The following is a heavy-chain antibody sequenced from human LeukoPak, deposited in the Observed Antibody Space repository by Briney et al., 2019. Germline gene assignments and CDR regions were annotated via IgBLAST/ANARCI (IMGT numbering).Heavy chain of an antibody. CDR1: GYTFTNYD. Sequence: ASVKVSCKASGYTFTNYDINWVRQATGQGLEWMGWMNPNNGNAGYAQKFQDKVTMTRDTSISTAYMEVRSLRSDDTAVYYCAREESIGRYQFLHEYWGQGTLVTVSS. J-gene: IGHJ4*02. CDR3: AREESIGRYQFLHEY. CDR2: MNPNNGNA. D-gene: IGHD1-26*01. V-gene: IGHV1-8*01.